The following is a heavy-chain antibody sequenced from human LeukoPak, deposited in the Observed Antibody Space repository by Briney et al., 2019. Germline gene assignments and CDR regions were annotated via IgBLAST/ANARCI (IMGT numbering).Heavy chain of an antibody. Sequence: GGSLRLSCGASGSGMPFSSYGLHWVRQAPGKGLGWVAIIWYDGSNKYYADSVKGRFTISKDTSKNTLYLQMNSLRAEDTAVYYCARGVGYTYVAPYYFDSWGQGTLVTVSS. CDR2: IWYDGSNK. CDR3: ARGVGYTYVAPYYFDS. CDR1: GSGMPFSSYG. V-gene: IGHV3-33*01. J-gene: IGHJ4*02. D-gene: IGHD5-18*01.